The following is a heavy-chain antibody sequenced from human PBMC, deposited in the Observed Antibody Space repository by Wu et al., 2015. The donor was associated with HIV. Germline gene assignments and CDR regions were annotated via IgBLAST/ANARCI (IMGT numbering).Heavy chain of an antibody. CDR1: GYTFNDYY. CDR3: ARDKRGYDVLTGYYIYFDN. D-gene: IGHD3-9*01. Sequence: QVRLVQSGAEVKKPGASMKVSCKASGYTFNDYYIQWVRQAPGQGLEWMGWINPNSGGTNYAQNFEDRVTMTRDTSITTVYMELNSLRSDDTAIYYCARDKRGYDVLTGYYIYFDNWAKE. V-gene: IGHV1-2*02. J-gene: IGHJ4*01. CDR2: INPNSGGT.